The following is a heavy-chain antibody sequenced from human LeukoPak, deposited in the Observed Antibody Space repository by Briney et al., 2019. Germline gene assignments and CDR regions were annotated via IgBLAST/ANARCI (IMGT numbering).Heavy chain of an antibody. J-gene: IGHJ4*02. Sequence: PGGSLRLSCAASGFTFSDYYMSWIRQAPGKGLEWVSYISSSGTTIYYADSVKGRFTISRDNGKNSLYLRMNSLRAEDSALYYCARASSWAFQHFDYWGQGTLVTVSS. CDR1: GFTFSDYY. V-gene: IGHV3-11*01. CDR3: ARASSWAFQHFDY. D-gene: IGHD2-15*01. CDR2: ISSSGTTI.